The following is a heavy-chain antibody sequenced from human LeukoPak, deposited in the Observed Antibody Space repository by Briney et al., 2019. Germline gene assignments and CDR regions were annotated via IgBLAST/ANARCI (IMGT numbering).Heavy chain of an antibody. CDR2: IYYSGST. V-gene: IGHV4-59*01. CDR1: GGSISSYY. D-gene: IGHD5-18*01. J-gene: IGHJ4*02. Sequence: PSETLSLTCTVSGGSISSYYWSWIRQPPGKGLEWIGYIYYSGSTNYNPSLKSRVTISVDTSKNQFSLKLSSVTAADTAVYYCARRGYSYGHFDYWGQGTLVTVSS. CDR3: ARRGYSYGHFDY.